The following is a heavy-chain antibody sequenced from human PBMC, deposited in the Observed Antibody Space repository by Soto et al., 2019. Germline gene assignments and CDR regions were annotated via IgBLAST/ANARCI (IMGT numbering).Heavy chain of an antibody. Sequence: GGSLRLSCAASGFTFSSYGMHWVRQAPGKGLEWVAVIWYDGSNKYYADSVKGRFTISRDNSKNTLYLQMNSLRAEDTAVYYCARRYCSGGSCYYPTRNGWFDPWGQGTLVTVSS. J-gene: IGHJ5*02. CDR1: GFTFSSYG. CDR2: IWYDGSNK. CDR3: ARRYCSGGSCYYPTRNGWFDP. V-gene: IGHV3-33*01. D-gene: IGHD2-15*01.